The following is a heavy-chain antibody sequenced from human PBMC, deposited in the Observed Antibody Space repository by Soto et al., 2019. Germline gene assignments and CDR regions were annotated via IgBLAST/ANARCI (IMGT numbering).Heavy chain of an antibody. CDR3: ARRLYGDYDY. CDR2: ISTYNGNT. Sequence: ASVKVSCKASGYSFTTSGITWVRQAPGQGLEWMGWISTYNGNTNYAQKLQDRVTLTTDTSTSTAYMGLRSLRSDDTAVYYCARRLYGDYDYWGQGTLVTVSS. CDR1: GYSFTTSG. D-gene: IGHD4-17*01. J-gene: IGHJ4*02. V-gene: IGHV1-18*01.